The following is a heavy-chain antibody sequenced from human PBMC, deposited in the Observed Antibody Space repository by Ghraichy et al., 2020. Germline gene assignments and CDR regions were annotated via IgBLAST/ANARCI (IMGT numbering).Heavy chain of an antibody. CDR1: GFTFSSSA. CDR3: ARRKDAFDI. Sequence: WGSLRLSCAASGFTFSSSAMHWVRQAPGKGLEFVSAISSDGSGTYYAYSVKGRFTISRDNSMNTLYLQMGSLRTDDMAVYYCARRKDAFDIWGQGTMVTVSS. J-gene: IGHJ3*02. V-gene: IGHV3-64*01. D-gene: IGHD3-16*01. CDR2: ISSDGSGT.